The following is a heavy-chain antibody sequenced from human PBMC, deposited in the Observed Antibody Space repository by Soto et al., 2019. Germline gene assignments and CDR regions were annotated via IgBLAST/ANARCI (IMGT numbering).Heavy chain of an antibody. CDR1: GFTFSSYS. CDR3: ARDSGLGTMVNNGYYYMDV. D-gene: IGHD4-17*01. J-gene: IGHJ6*03. CDR2: ISSSSSTI. V-gene: IGHV3-48*01. Sequence: GGSLRLSCAASGFTFSSYSMNWVRQAPGKGLEWVSYISSSSSTIYYADSVKGRFTISRDNAKNSLYLQMNSLRAEDTAVYYCARDSGLGTMVNNGYYYMDVWGKGTTVTVSS.